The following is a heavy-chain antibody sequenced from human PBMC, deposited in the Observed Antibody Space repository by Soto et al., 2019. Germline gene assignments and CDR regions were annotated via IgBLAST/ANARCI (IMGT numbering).Heavy chain of an antibody. CDR3: ARGVVPSALLHDMDV. CDR2: INAGNGDT. V-gene: IGHV1-3*01. CDR1: GYTFSTYT. D-gene: IGHD2-2*02. J-gene: IGHJ6*02. Sequence: SVKVSCKASGYTFSTYTMHWVRQAPGQRLEWMGWINAGNGDTKYSQKFQGRVTITGDTSASTAYMELSSLRSEDTAVYYCARGVVPSALLHDMDVWGQGTTVTV.